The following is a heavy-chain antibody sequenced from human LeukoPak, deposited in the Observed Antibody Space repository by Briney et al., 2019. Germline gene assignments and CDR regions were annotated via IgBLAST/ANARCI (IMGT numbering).Heavy chain of an antibody. Sequence: AGGSLRLSCAASGFTFSSYSMDWVRQAPGKGLEWVSSISSSSSYIYYADSVKDRFTISRDNAKNPLYLQMNSLRAEDTAVYYCARALNSLDYWGQGTLVTVSS. CDR1: GFTFSSYS. V-gene: IGHV3-21*01. CDR2: ISSSSSYI. J-gene: IGHJ4*02. CDR3: ARALNSLDY.